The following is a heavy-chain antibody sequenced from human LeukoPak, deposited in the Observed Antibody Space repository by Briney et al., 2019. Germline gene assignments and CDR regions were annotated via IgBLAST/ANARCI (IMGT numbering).Heavy chain of an antibody. CDR3: ARDFLKFGELYNWFDP. J-gene: IGHJ5*02. CDR1: GYTFTGYY. Sequence: ASVKVSCKASGYTFTGYYMHWVRQAPGQGLEWMGWINPNSGGTNYAQKFQGRVTMTRDTSISTAYMELSRLRSDDTAVYYCARDFLKFGELYNWFDPWGQGTLVTVSS. V-gene: IGHV1-2*02. CDR2: INPNSGGT. D-gene: IGHD3-10*01.